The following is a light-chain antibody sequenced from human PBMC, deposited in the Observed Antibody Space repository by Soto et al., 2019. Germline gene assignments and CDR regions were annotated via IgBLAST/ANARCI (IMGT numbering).Light chain of an antibody. J-gene: IGKJ5*01. Sequence: EIVLTHSPATLSLSPWEIATLSCRASQSVSSYLAWYQQKPGQAPRLLIYDASNRATGIPARFSCSGSGTDFSLTISSLEPEDFAVYYCQQRSNWPLITFGQGTRLEIK. CDR1: QSVSSY. V-gene: IGKV3-11*01. CDR3: QQRSNWPLIT. CDR2: DAS.